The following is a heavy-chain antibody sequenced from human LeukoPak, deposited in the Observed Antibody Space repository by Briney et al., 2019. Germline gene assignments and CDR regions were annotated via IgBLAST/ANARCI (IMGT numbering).Heavy chain of an antibody. CDR3: ARDRGREFDAFDI. J-gene: IGHJ3*02. CDR2: IIPILGIA. CDR1: GGTFSSYA. V-gene: IGHV1-69*04. Sequence: SVKVSCKASGGTFSSYAISWVRQAPGQGLEWMGRIIPILGIANYAQKFQGRVMITADKSTSTAYMELSSLRSEDTAVYYCARDRGREFDAFDIWGQGTMVTVSS. D-gene: IGHD3-10*01.